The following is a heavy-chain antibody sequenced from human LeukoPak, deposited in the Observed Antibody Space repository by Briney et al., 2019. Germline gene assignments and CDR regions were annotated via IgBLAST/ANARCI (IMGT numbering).Heavy chain of an antibody. CDR1: GGSLSSYY. J-gene: IGHJ4*02. D-gene: IGHD5-12*01. CDR3: AREICGYDWFDY. CDR2: IYYSGST. V-gene: IGHV4-59*01. Sequence: SETLSLTCTVSGGSLSSYYWSSIPQPPRRGLECIGYIYYSGSTNYNPSLKSRATISVDTSKNQLSLKLSSVTAADTAVYYFAREICGYDWFDYWGEGTLVTVSS.